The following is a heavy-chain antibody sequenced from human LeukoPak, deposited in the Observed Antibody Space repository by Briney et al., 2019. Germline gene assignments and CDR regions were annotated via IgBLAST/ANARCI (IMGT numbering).Heavy chain of an antibody. V-gene: IGHV3-53*01. D-gene: IGHD3-10*01. J-gene: IGHJ4*02. CDR2: IFSSGPT. Sequence: GGSLRLSCAASGFNVSNNYMNWVRQAPGKGLEWVSVIFSSGPTYYADSVKGRFTISRDTSKNTLYLQMNSLRAEDTAVYYCAISGLGFGEFRGLDYWGQGTLVTVSS. CDR3: AISGLGFGEFRGLDY. CDR1: GFNVSNNY.